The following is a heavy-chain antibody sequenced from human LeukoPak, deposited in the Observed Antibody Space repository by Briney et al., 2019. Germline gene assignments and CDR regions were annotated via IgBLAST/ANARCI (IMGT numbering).Heavy chain of an antibody. CDR3: AKLFNADVYFEY. V-gene: IGHV1-69*06. CDR2: IIPIFGTA. CDR1: GGTFSNYA. J-gene: IGHJ4*02. Sequence: SVKVSCKASGGTFSNYAMSWVRQAPGQGLEWMGWIIPIFGTANYAQKFRGRATITADKSTRTAYMELSSLRSEDTAVYYCAKLFNADVYFEYWGQGILVTVSS. D-gene: IGHD2-2*01.